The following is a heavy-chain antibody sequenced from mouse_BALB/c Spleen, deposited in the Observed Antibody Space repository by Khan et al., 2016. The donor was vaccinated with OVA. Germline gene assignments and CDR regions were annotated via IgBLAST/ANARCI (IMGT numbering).Heavy chain of an antibody. J-gene: IGHJ2*01. V-gene: IGHV5-17*02. Sequence: EVELVESGGGLVQPGRSQKLSCAASGFTFNSYGMHWVRLAPEKGLEWVAYISGNSNTTYYADTLKGRFTISRDNPKNTLFLQMTSLMSEDTAMYYCATSYFYGYYFDYWGPGTTLTVS. D-gene: IGHD1-1*01. CDR2: ISGNSNTT. CDR1: GFTFNSYG. CDR3: ATSYFYGYYFDY.